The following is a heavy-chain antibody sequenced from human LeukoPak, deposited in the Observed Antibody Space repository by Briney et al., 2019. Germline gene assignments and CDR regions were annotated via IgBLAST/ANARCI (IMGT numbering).Heavy chain of an antibody. J-gene: IGHJ4*02. V-gene: IGHV3-9*01. Sequence: PSGGSLRLSCAASGFTFDDYAMHWVRQAPGKGLERVSGISWNSGSIGYADSVKGRFTISRDNSKNTLYLQMNSLRAEDTAVYYCANFIAARKLFDYWGQGTLVTVSS. CDR2: ISWNSGSI. CDR1: GFTFDDYA. CDR3: ANFIAARKLFDY. D-gene: IGHD6-6*01.